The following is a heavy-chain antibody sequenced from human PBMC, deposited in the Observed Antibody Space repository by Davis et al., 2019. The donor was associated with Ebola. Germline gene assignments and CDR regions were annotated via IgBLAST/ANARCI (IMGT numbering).Heavy chain of an antibody. CDR1: GFTFSDYY. V-gene: IGHV3-11*01. CDR3: ARVSTLGLTHYYYGMDV. J-gene: IGHJ6*02. Sequence: GESLKISCAASGFTFSDYYMSWIRQAPGKGLEWISYISSSGSTIYYADSVKGRFTISRDNAKNSLYLQMNSLRAEDTAVYYCARVSTLGLTHYYYGMDVWGQGTTVTVSS. D-gene: IGHD1-7*01. CDR2: ISSSGSTI.